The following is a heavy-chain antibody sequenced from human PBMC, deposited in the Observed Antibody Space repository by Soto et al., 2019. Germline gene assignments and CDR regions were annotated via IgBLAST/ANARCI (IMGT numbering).Heavy chain of an antibody. CDR3: ARNRYGEPFDY. CDR2: IYYSGGT. Sequence: PSETLSLTRTVSGGSISSGDYYWSWIRQPPGKGLEWIGYIYYSGGTYYNPSLKSRVTISVDTSKNQFSLNLSSVTAADTAVYSCARNRYGEPFDYWGQGTLVTVSS. CDR1: GGSISSGDYY. D-gene: IGHD4-17*01. J-gene: IGHJ4*02. V-gene: IGHV4-30-4*01.